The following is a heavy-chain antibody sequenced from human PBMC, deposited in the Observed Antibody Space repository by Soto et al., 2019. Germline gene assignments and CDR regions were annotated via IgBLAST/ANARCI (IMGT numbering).Heavy chain of an antibody. D-gene: IGHD1-26*01. CDR1: GFTFSSYG. V-gene: IGHV3-30*18. CDR2: ISYDGSNK. CDR3: AKRLWELLPDH. J-gene: IGHJ4*02. Sequence: QVQLVESGGGVVQPGRSLRLSCAASGFTFSSYGMHWVRQAPGKGLEWVAVISYDGSNKYYADSVKGRFTISRDNSKNTLYLQMNSLRAEDTAVYYCAKRLWELLPDHWGQGTLVTVSS.